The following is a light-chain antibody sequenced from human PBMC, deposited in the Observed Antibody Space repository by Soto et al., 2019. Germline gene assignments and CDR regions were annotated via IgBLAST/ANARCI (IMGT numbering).Light chain of an antibody. V-gene: IGKV3-11*01. CDR1: QTVTND. CDR2: DAS. Sequence: EIVLTQSPATLSLSPGERATLSCRASQTVTNDFDFAWYQQKPGQAPRLLIYDASNRATGIPARFSGSGSGTDFTLTISSLAPEDFAVYYCQHRHNFGPGTKVDIK. CDR3: QHRHN. J-gene: IGKJ3*01.